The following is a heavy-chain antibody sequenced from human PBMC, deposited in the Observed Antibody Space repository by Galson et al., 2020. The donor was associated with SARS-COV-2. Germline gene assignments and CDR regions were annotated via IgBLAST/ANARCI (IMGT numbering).Heavy chain of an antibody. Sequence: ASETLSLTCTVSGGSISSYYWSWIRQPPGKGLEWIGYIYYSGSTNYNPSLKSRVTISVDTSKNQFSLKLSSVTAAAPAVYYCARLDYGDYWGWFDPWGQGTLVTVSS. CDR1: GGSISSYY. J-gene: IGHJ5*02. CDR3: ARLDYGDYWGWFDP. CDR2: IYYSGST. D-gene: IGHD4-17*01. V-gene: IGHV4-59*08.